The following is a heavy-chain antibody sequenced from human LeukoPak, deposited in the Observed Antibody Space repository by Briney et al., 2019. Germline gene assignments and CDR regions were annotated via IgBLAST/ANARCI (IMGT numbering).Heavy chain of an antibody. V-gene: IGHV1-8*01. CDR2: MNLNSVNT. CDR3: ARGSGAWFGELFQKSASSRLGWFDP. Sequence: GASVKVSCKPSGYTFTSYDIYWVRQATGQGLEWMGWMNLNSVNTGYPQKFQARVTMTRTTSISPAYMELSSLRSEDTAVYYCARGSGAWFGELFQKSASSRLGWFDPWGQGTLVTVSS. J-gene: IGHJ5*02. D-gene: IGHD3-10*01. CDR1: GYTFTSYD.